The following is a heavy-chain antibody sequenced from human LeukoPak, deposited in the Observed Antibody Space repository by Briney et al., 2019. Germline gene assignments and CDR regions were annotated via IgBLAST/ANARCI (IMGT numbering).Heavy chain of an antibody. J-gene: IGHJ6*02. CDR1: GGTFSRYA. D-gene: IGHD2-2*01. CDR3: ARDWTVVPAAMSPYYYYGMDV. CDR2: IIPIFGTA. V-gene: IGHV1-69*13. Sequence: ASVKVSCKASGGTFSRYAISWVRQAPGQGLEWMGGIIPIFGTANYAQKFQGRVTITADESTSTAYMELSSLRSEDTAVYYCARDWTVVPAAMSPYYYYGMDVWGQGTTVTVSS.